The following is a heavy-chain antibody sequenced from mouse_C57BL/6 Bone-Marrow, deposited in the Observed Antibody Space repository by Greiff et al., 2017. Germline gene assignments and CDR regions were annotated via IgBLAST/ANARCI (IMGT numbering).Heavy chain of an antibody. J-gene: IGHJ3*01. Sequence: EVQLQESVAELVRPGASVKLSCTASGFNIKNTYMHWVKQSPEQGLEWIGRIDPATGNTKYAPQFQGKATITADTSSNTAYLQLSSLTSEDTAIYYCARDYYGSSPWFAYWGQGTLVTVSA. CDR1: GFNIKNTY. V-gene: IGHV14-3*01. CDR3: ARDYYGSSPWFAY. CDR2: IDPATGNT. D-gene: IGHD1-1*01.